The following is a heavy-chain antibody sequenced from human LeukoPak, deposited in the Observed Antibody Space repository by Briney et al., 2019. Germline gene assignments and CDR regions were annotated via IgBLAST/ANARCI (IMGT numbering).Heavy chain of an antibody. J-gene: IGHJ3*02. V-gene: IGHV3-53*01. CDR1: GFSVSSNY. Sequence: GGSLRLSCAASGFSVSSNYMSWVRQAPGKGLEWVSVIYSGGDTYYADSVKGRFTISRDNSKNTLYLQMNSLRAEDTAVYYCARDFARITRIVVVTEDAFEIWGQGTMVTVSS. CDR2: IYSGGDT. CDR3: ARDFARITRIVVVTEDAFEI. D-gene: IGHD3-22*01.